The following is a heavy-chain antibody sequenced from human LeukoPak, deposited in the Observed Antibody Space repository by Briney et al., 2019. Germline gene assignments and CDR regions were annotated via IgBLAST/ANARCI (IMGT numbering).Heavy chain of an antibody. D-gene: IGHD1-26*01. V-gene: IGHV3-30*18. J-gene: IGHJ4*02. CDR2: ISYDGSNK. CDR3: AKVGHTDSGEL. CDR1: GFTFSSYG. Sequence: PGGSLRLSCAASGFTFSSYGMHWVRQAPGKGLEWVAVISYDGSNKYYADSVKGRFTISRDNSKNTLYLQMNSLRAEDTAVYYCAKVGHTDSGELWGQGTLVTVSS.